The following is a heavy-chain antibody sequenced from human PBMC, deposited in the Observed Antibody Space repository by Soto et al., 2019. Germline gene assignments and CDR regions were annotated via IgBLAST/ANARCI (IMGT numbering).Heavy chain of an antibody. D-gene: IGHD3-22*01. Sequence: SLKVSCKGSGFTFSRSAVQWVRQARGQGLEWIGWIVAASGKTDYSQIFQERVTITRDMSTSTAYMELSSLSSKDTAVYYCAATLDWGSYDFGGYPSWGQGTLVNVSS. CDR1: GFTFSRSA. J-gene: IGHJ4*02. CDR3: AATLDWGSYDFGGYPS. V-gene: IGHV1-58*01. CDR2: IVAASGKT.